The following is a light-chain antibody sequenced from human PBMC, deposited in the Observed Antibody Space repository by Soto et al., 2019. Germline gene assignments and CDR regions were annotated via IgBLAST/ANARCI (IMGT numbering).Light chain of an antibody. CDR1: SSDVGSYNI. CDR3: CSYAGTVAYV. CDR2: EVN. Sequence: QSALTQPASVSGSPGQSITISCTGTSSDVGSYNIVSWYQQLPGKAPKVIICEVNKRPSGVSYRFSGSNSGNTASLTISGLQTEDEADYYCCSYAGTVAYVFGTGTKVTGL. J-gene: IGLJ1*01. V-gene: IGLV2-23*02.